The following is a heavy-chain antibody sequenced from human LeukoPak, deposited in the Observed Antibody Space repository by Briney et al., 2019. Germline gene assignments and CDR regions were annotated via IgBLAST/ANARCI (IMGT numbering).Heavy chain of an antibody. Sequence: GGSLRLSCAASGFTFRSYNMNWVRQAPGKGLEWVSFISSSRSHIYYVNSVKGRFTISRDNDKKLLYLRMTSLRAEDTAIYYCARDTAAGGDYWGQGTLVTVSS. D-gene: IGHD6-13*01. CDR2: ISSSRSHI. J-gene: IGHJ4*02. CDR1: GFTFRSYN. CDR3: ARDTAAGGDY. V-gene: IGHV3-21*01.